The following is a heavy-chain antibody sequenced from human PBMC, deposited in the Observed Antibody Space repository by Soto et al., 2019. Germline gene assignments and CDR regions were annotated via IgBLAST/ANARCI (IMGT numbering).Heavy chain of an antibody. CDR3: ARGPYLLHRGYMDV. J-gene: IGHJ6*03. V-gene: IGHV4-34*01. CDR1: GGSCSGYY. Sequence: PSETLSLTCAVYGGSCSGYYWSWIRQPPGKGLEWIGEINHSGSTNYNPSLKSRVTISVDTSKNQFSLKLSSVTAADTAVYYCARGPYLLHRGYMDVWGKGTTVTVCS. CDR2: INHSGST. D-gene: IGHD3-16*01.